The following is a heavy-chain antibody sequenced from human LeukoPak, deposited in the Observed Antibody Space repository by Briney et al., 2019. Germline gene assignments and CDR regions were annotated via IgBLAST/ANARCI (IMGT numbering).Heavy chain of an antibody. Sequence: GGSLRLSCAASGFTFSSYSMNWVRQAPGKGLEWVSYISSSSSTIYYADSVKGRFTISRDNAKNSLYLQMNSLRAEDTAVYYCARLGGYSYGRDFDYWGQGTLVTVSS. V-gene: IGHV3-48*01. CDR3: ARLGGYSYGRDFDY. D-gene: IGHD5-18*01. J-gene: IGHJ4*02. CDR1: GFTFSSYS. CDR2: ISSSSSTI.